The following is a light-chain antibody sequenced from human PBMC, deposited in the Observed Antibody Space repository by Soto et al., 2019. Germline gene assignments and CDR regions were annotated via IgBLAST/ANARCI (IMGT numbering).Light chain of an antibody. CDR2: EVS. Sequence: QSVLTQPASVSGSPGQSITISCTGTSSDVGSYNFVSWYQQHPGKAPKLMIYEVSKRPSGGSNGFSGSRSGNTASLTISGLQAEDEADYYCCSYAGSYTYVFGTGTKVTVL. CDR1: SSDVGSYNF. V-gene: IGLV2-23*02. J-gene: IGLJ1*01. CDR3: CSYAGSYTYV.